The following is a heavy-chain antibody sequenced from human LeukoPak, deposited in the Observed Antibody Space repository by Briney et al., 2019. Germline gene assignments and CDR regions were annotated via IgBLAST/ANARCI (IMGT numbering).Heavy chain of an antibody. V-gene: IGHV4-4*07. CDR2: TYNSVDT. J-gene: IGHJ4*02. D-gene: IGHD1-1*01. CDR1: GGSISSYY. Sequence: ETLSLTCTVSGGSISSYYWTWIRQPAGKGLEWTGRTYNSVDTNYNPSLKSRVTMSVDTSKNQFSLKLSSVTAADTAVYYCARGRSRYTSLFDYWGQGTLVTVSS. CDR3: ARGRSRYTSLFDY.